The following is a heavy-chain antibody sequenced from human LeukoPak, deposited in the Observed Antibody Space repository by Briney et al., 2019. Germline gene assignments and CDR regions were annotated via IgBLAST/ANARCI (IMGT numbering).Heavy chain of an antibody. CDR3: AREGGSYRFDY. CDR2: ISAYNGNT. Sequence: ASVKVSCKASGYTFINYGITWVRQAPGQELEWMGWISAYNGNTNYAQKLQGRVTMTTDTSTSTAYMELRSLRSDDTAVYYCAREGGSYRFDYWGQGTLVTVSS. D-gene: IGHD1-26*01. J-gene: IGHJ4*02. CDR1: GYTFINYG. V-gene: IGHV1-18*01.